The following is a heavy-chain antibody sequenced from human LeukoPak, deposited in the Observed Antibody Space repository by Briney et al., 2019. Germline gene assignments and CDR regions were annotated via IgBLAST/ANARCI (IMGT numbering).Heavy chain of an antibody. CDR2: IRSKAYGGTT. Sequence: GGSLRLSCTASGFTFGDYAMSWVRQAPGKGLEWVGFIRSKAYGGTTEYSASVKGRFTISRDDSKSIAYLQMNSLKTEDTAVYYCTSHTNFWSGSLGYWGQGTLVTVSS. J-gene: IGHJ4*02. CDR1: GFTFGDYA. V-gene: IGHV3-49*04. CDR3: TSHTNFWSGSLGY. D-gene: IGHD3-3*01.